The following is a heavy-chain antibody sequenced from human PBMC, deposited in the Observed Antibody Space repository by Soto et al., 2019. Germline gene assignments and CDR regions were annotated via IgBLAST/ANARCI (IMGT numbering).Heavy chain of an antibody. D-gene: IGHD1-1*01. Sequence: SETLSLTCTVSCASISGFYWSWIRKSAGRGLEWIGRIYATGTTDYNPSLKSRVMMSVDTSKKQFSLKLRSVTAADTAVYYCVRDGTKTLRDWFDPWGQGISVTVSS. V-gene: IGHV4-4*07. J-gene: IGHJ5*02. CDR3: VRDGTKTLRDWFDP. CDR2: IYATGTT. CDR1: CASISGFY.